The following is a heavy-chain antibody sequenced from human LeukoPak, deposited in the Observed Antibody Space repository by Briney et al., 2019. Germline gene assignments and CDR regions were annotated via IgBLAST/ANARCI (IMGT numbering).Heavy chain of an antibody. CDR3: ARGLYPTKYYYDSSGYYLRGAFDI. CDR2: INPNSGGT. V-gene: IGHV1-2*02. D-gene: IGHD3-22*01. J-gene: IGHJ3*02. Sequence: ASVKVSCKASGYTFTGYYMHWVRQAPGQGLEWMGWINPNSGGTNYAQKFQGRVTMTRDTSISTAYMELSSLRSEDTAVYYCARGLYPTKYYYDSSGYYLRGAFDIWGQGTMVTVSS. CDR1: GYTFTGYY.